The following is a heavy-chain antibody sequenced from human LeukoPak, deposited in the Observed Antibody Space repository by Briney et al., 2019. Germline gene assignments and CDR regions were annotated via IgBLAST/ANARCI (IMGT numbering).Heavy chain of an antibody. V-gene: IGHV3-74*01. CDR1: GFTFSNYW. D-gene: IGHD3-22*01. CDR2: INSDGSST. Sequence: GGSLRLSCAASGFTFSNYWMHWVRQSPGKGLVWVSHINSDGSSTIYADSVKGRFIISRDNTKNTLYLQMNSLRAEDTAVYYCARTYDLSGPSAFDIWGHGTVVTVSS. CDR3: ARTYDLSGPSAFDI. J-gene: IGHJ3*02.